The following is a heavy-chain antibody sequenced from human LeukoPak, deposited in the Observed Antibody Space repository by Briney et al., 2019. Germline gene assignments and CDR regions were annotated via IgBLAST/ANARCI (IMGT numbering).Heavy chain of an antibody. Sequence: GGSLRLSCAASRFTFNNYAMSWVRQAPGKGLGWVSVISGSGGSTYYADSVKGRFTISRDNSKNTLYLQMNSLRAEDTAVYYCAKDGLVWFGELNWGQGTLVTVSS. D-gene: IGHD3-10*01. CDR3: AKDGLVWFGELN. CDR2: ISGSGGST. J-gene: IGHJ4*02. V-gene: IGHV3-23*01. CDR1: RFTFNNYA.